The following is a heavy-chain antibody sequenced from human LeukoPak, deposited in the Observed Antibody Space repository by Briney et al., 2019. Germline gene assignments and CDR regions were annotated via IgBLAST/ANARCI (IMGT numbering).Heavy chain of an antibody. Sequence: ASETLSLTCAVYGGSFSGYYWSWIRQPPGEGLEWIGEINHSGSTNYNPSLKSRVTISVDTSKNQFSLKLSSVTAADTAVYYCASLVDYFDYWGQGALVTVSS. D-gene: IGHD1-26*01. J-gene: IGHJ4*02. CDR3: ASLVDYFDY. V-gene: IGHV4-34*01. CDR2: INHSGST. CDR1: GGSFSGYY.